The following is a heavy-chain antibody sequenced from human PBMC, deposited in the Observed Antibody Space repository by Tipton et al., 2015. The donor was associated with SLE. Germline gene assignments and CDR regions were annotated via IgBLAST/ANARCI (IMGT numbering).Heavy chain of an antibody. CDR1: DYSISSGYH. V-gene: IGHV4-38-2*01. CDR2: IYHSGST. Sequence: TLSLTCAVSDYSISSGYHWGWIRQPPGKGLEWIGSIYHSGSTYYNPSLKSRVTISVDTSKNHFSLKLSSVTAADTAVYYCASQDYSDWFDPWGQGTLVTVSS. D-gene: IGHD4-11*01. CDR3: ASQDYSDWFDP. J-gene: IGHJ5*02.